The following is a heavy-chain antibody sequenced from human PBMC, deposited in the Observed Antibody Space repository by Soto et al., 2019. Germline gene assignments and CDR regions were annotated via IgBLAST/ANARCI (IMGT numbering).Heavy chain of an antibody. CDR2: ISYDYPIA. J-gene: IGHJ6*02. Sequence: GGSRRLWWGASGFTFSGVGMQWVRHSPGRGLEXLAVISYDYPIAVYADSVTGRFTISRDNSKTTLYLQMSSLIAEDTAVYYWARDQYDFWCSYGPYYYGMDVWGQGTTVTVSS. CDR1: GFTFSGVG. CDR3: ARDQYDFWCSYGPYYYGMDV. D-gene: IGHD3-3*01. V-gene: IGHV3-30*03.